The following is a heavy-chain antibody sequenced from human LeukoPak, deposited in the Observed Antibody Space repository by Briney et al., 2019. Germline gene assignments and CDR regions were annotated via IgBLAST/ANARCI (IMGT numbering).Heavy chain of an antibody. V-gene: IGHV4-59*08. CDR2: IYYSGST. Sequence: PSETLSPTCSVSGGSISSYYWSWIRQPPGKGLEWIGYIYYSGSTNYNPSLKSRVTISVDTSKNQFSLILSSVTAADTAVYYCARHIGSTRSGYLPYLGQGTLVTVSS. CDR1: GGSISSYY. J-gene: IGHJ4*02. CDR3: ARHIGSTRSGYLPY. D-gene: IGHD3-3*01.